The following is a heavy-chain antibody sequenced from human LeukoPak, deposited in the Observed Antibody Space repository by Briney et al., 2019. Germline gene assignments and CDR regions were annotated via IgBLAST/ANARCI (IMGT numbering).Heavy chain of an antibody. CDR2: INHSGST. V-gene: IGHV4-34*01. D-gene: IGHD1-14*01. J-gene: IGHJ5*02. Sequence: SETLSLTCAVYGGSFSGYYWSWIRQPPGKGLEWIGEINHSGSTNYNPPLKSRVTISVDTSKNQFSLKLSSVTAADTAVYYCARGDPENWFDPWGQGTLVTVSS. CDR3: ARGDPENWFDP. CDR1: GGSFSGYY.